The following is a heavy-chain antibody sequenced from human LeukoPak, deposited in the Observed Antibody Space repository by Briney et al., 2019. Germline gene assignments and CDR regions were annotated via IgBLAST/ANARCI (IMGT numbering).Heavy chain of an antibody. CDR1: GYTFSNYY. V-gene: IGHV1-46*01. Sequence: ASVKLSCEASGYTFSNYYMHWVRQAPGQGLEWVAIINPSGGDTYYADKVKGRFTMTRDTSKTTLYLQMSSLRAEDTAMYYCAREIGPRQLHLWGTAFDYWGQGTLVTVSS. CDR2: INPSGGDT. CDR3: AREIGPRQLHLWGTAFDY. D-gene: IGHD5-18*01. J-gene: IGHJ4*02.